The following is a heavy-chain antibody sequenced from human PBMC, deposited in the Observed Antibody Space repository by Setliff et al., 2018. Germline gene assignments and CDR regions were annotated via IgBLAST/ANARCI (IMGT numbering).Heavy chain of an antibody. CDR2: IYIGGSA. D-gene: IGHD6-19*01. CDR3: AREQWLDPPGYYYMDV. V-gene: IGHV4-4*07. CDR1: GGSISSYY. Sequence: WETLSLTCTVSGGSISSYYWSWIRQPAGKGLEWIGHIYIGGSANYNPSLKSRVTMSIDTSKNQFSLKLNSVTAADMAVYYCAREQWLDPPGYYYMDVWAKGTTVTVSS. J-gene: IGHJ6*03.